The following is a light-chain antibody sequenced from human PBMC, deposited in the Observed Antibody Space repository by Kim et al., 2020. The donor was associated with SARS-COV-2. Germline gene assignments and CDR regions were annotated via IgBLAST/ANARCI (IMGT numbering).Light chain of an antibody. CDR2: AAS. V-gene: IGKV1-27*01. Sequence: ASVGDRVTITCRASQDIANSLAWYQQKPGKVPKVLIYAASTMQSGVPSRFSGGGSGTEFTLTIGSLQTEDVATYYCQKYNSAPWTFGPGTKVDIK. CDR3: QKYNSAPWT. CDR1: QDIANS. J-gene: IGKJ1*01.